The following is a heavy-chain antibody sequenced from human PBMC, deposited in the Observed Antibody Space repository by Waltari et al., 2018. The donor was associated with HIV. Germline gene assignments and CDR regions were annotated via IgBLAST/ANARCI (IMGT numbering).Heavy chain of an antibody. CDR1: AFPCSGYA. V-gene: IGHV3-23*01. Sequence: EVQLLESGGGLVPHGGSVSLPRAASAFPCSGYAMRWVRQAPGKGLEWVSAISAGGVSTYYADSVKGRFTISRDNSKNTVYLQMNSLRGEDTAVYYCARDLGGYWYFDLWGRGTLVTVSS. CDR3: ARDLGGYWYFDL. J-gene: IGHJ2*01. D-gene: IGHD3-16*01. CDR2: ISAGGVST.